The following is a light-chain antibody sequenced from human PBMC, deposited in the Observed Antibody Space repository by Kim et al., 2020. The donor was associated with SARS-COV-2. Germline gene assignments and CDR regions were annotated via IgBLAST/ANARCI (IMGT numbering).Light chain of an antibody. CDR3: TSYAGSNNLDV. CDR2: EVN. CDR1: RSDIGAYQY. V-gene: IGLV2-8*01. Sequence: QSFTLACTGTRSDIGAYQYVSWYQQHPGKAPKLMIYEVNRRPSGVPDRFSGSKSGNTASLTVSGLQAEDEADYYCTSYAGSNNLDVFGTGTKVTVL. J-gene: IGLJ1*01.